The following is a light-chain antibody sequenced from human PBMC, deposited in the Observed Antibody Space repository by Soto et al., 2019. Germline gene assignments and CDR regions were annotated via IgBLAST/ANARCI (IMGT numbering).Light chain of an antibody. J-gene: IGKJ1*01. CDR1: QTISSW. V-gene: IGKV1-5*03. CDR2: KAS. Sequence: DIQMTQSPSTLSGSVGDRVTITCRASQTISSWLAWYQQKPGKAPKLLIYKASTLKSGVPSRFSGSGSGTDFTLTISSLQPEDFATYYCQQLNSYQWTFGQGTKVDIK. CDR3: QQLNSYQWT.